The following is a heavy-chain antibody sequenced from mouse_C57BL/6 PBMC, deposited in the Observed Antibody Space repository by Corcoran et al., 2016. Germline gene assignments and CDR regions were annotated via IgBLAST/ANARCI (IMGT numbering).Heavy chain of an antibody. V-gene: IGHV8-12*01. J-gene: IGHJ3*02. CDR3: ARGNPSCAE. CDR2: IYWDDDK. Sequence: QVTLKESGPGILQSSQTLSLTCSFSGFSLSTSGMGVSWIRQPSGKGLESLALIYWDDDKRYNPSLKSRLTISKDTSRNQVFLKIISVDTADTSTFYCARGNPSCAEWGQGTLITVSA. CDR1: GFSLSTSGMG. D-gene: IGHD2-1*01.